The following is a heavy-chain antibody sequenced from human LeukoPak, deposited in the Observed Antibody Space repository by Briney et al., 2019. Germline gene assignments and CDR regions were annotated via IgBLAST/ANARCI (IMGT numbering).Heavy chain of an antibody. V-gene: IGHV1-18*01. D-gene: IGHD6-19*01. CDR3: ARYMRYSSGWYSGTVVDY. CDR2: ISAYNGNT. J-gene: IGHJ4*02. CDR1: GYTFTSYG. Sequence: PGASVKVSCKASGYTFTSYGISWVRQAPGQGLEWMGWISAYNGNTNYAQKLQGRVTMTTGTSTSTAYMELRSLRSDDTAVYYCARYMRYSSGWYSGTVVDYWGQGTLVTVSS.